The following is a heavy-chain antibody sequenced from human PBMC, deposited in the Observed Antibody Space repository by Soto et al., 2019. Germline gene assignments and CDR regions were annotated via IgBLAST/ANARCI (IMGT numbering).Heavy chain of an antibody. CDR3: ARSQGSSTSLEIYYYYYYGMDV. J-gene: IGHJ6*02. CDR1: GGTFNSYA. D-gene: IGHD2-2*01. Sequence: SVKVSCKASGGTFNSYAISWVRQAPGQGLEWMGGIIPISDTTNYAQKFQGRVTITADESTSTAYMELSSLRSEDTAVYYCARSQGSSTSLEIYYYYYYGMDVWGQGTTVTVSS. CDR2: IIPISDTT. V-gene: IGHV1-69*13.